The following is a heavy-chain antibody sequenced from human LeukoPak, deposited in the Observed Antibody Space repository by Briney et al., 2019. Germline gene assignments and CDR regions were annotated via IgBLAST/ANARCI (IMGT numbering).Heavy chain of an antibody. D-gene: IGHD6-6*01. CDR1: GFSFSSYA. V-gene: IGHV3-23*01. CDR2: IGPTGTT. J-gene: IGHJ4*02. Sequence: GGSLRLSCAASGFSFSSYAMNWVRQAPGGGLQWVASIGPTGTTYCARSVEGQFSISRDISKRTLYLQMNSLRAVDTAVYYCHKYSTSGTDSWGQGTLVTVSS. CDR3: HKYSTSGTDS.